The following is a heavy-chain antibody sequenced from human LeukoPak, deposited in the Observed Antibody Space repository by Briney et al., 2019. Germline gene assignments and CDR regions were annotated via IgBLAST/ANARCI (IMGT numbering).Heavy chain of an antibody. CDR1: GFTFSSFE. D-gene: IGHD5-18*01. Sequence: PGGSLRLSCAASGFTFSSFEMVWVRQAPRKGLEWISYISTSGASTYYADSVKGRFTVSRDNVKNSMSLRMDTLRVEDTAVYYCARERGYNYGYSGYYDHWGQGVLVTVSS. V-gene: IGHV3-48*03. CDR2: ISTSGAST. J-gene: IGHJ4*02. CDR3: ARERGYNYGYSGYYDH.